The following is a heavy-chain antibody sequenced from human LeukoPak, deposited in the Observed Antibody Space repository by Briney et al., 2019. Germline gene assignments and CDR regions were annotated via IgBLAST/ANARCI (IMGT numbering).Heavy chain of an antibody. CDR2: ISAYNGNT. J-gene: IGHJ4*02. Sequence: ASVRVSCKASGYTCTSYSISWVRQAPGQGLEWMGWISAYNGNTNYAQKLQGRVTMTTDTSTSTAYMELRSLRSDDTAVYYCARGLKGVPAAMIDWGQGTLVTVSS. D-gene: IGHD2-2*01. CDR3: ARGLKGVPAAMID. V-gene: IGHV1-18*01. CDR1: GYTCTSYS.